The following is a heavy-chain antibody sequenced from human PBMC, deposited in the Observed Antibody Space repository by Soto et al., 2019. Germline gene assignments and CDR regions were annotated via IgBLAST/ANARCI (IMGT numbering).Heavy chain of an antibody. V-gene: IGHV4-39*01. D-gene: IGHD3-9*01. J-gene: IGHJ6*02. CDR1: GGSISSSSYY. CDR3: ARHGLLRYFDWSAPWYYYYYGMDV. Sequence: SETLSLTCTVSGGSISSSSYYWGWIRQPPGKGLEWIGSIYYSGSTYYNPSLKSRVTISVDTSKNQFSLKLSSVTAADTAVYYCARHGLLRYFDWSAPWYYYYYGMDVWGQGTTVTVSS. CDR2: IYYSGST.